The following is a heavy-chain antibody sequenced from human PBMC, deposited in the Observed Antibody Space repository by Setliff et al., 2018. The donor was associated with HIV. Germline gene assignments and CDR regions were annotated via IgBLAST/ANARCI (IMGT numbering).Heavy chain of an antibody. D-gene: IGHD3-10*01. CDR2: INQDGSDA. V-gene: IGHV3-74*01. J-gene: IGHJ4*02. CDR1: GVIFNNLW. Sequence: GGSLRLSCAASGVIFNNLWMHWVRQVPGKGLVWIADINQDGSDANYAESVKGRFTISRDSAKNSLYLQMNSLRAEDTAVYYCTRGNMVRGVIVRDYFDYWGQGTLVTVSS. CDR3: TRGNMVRGVIVRDYFDY.